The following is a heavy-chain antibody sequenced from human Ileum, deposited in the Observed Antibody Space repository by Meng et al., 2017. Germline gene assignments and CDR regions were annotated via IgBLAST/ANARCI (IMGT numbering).Heavy chain of an antibody. Sequence: QVQLQESGPGRGKRSETRARTCSVSGASISSHYWTWIRQPPGKGLEYIGYIYYRGGASYNPSLRSRVTMSVDTSKNQFSLNLSSVTAADTAVYYCARLLDSSDWGWFDPWGQGTLVTVSS. CDR3: ARLLDSSDWGWFDP. J-gene: IGHJ5*02. CDR1: GASISSHY. CDR2: IYYRGGA. D-gene: IGHD3-22*01. V-gene: IGHV4-59*08.